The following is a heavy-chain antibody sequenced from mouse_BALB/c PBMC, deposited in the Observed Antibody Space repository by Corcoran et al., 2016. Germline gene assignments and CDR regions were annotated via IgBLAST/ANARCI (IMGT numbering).Heavy chain of an antibody. CDR3: AITTAPYYFDY. V-gene: IGHV1-4*01. CDR1: GYTFTSYW. CDR2: INPSTGYT. Sequence: QVQLQQSGAELAKPGASVKMSCKASGYTFTSYWMHWVKQRPGQGLEWIGYINPSTGYTEYNQKFKDKATLTADKSSSTAYMQLSSLTSEDSAVYYCAITTAPYYFDYWGQGTTLTVSS. D-gene: IGHD1-2*01. J-gene: IGHJ2*01.